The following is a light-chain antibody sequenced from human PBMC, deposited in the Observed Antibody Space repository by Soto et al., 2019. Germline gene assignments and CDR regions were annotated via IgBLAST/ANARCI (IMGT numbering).Light chain of an antibody. J-gene: IGKJ2*01. Sequence: DIQMTQSPSTLSASVGDRVIITCRASQDVSQWLAWYQKKPGKAPKLLIYKASQLESGVPSRFSGRGSGTEFTLTIRDLQPDDFATYFGQQYDRDSYTFGQGTKLDIK. CDR2: KAS. CDR1: QDVSQW. CDR3: QQYDRDSYT. V-gene: IGKV1-5*03.